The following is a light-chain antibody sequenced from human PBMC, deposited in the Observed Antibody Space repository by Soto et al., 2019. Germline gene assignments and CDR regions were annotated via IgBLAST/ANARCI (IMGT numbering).Light chain of an antibody. CDR1: QSVSRN. Sequence: EIMMTQSPATLSVSPGERATLSCRASQSVSRNLAWYQQKPGQPPRLLIYDASTRATGVPARFGGSGSGTEFTLTISGLQSEDFAVYYCQQYGDWPPDTFGQGTKVDNK. J-gene: IGKJ2*01. CDR3: QQYGDWPPDT. V-gene: IGKV3-15*01. CDR2: DAS.